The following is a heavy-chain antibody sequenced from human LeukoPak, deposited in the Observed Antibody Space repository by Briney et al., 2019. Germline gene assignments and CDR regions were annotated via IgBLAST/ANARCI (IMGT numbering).Heavy chain of an antibody. Sequence: PSQTLSLTCTVSGGSISSGGYYWSWIRQHPGKGLEWIGYIYYSGSTYYNPSLKSRVTISVDTSKNQFSLKLSSVTAADTAVYYCARGRRHYDFWKRPFDPWGQGTLVTVSS. CDR1: GGSISSGGYY. J-gene: IGHJ5*02. CDR3: ARGRRHYDFWKRPFDP. V-gene: IGHV4-31*03. D-gene: IGHD3-3*01. CDR2: IYYSGST.